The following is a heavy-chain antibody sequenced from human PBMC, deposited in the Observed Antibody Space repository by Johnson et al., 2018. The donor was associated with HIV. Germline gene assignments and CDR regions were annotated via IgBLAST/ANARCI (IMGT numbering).Heavy chain of an antibody. J-gene: IGHJ3*02. CDR3: AKDAGWSIVGATDGRDAFDI. CDR1: GFTFSSYA. V-gene: IGHV3-30*04. D-gene: IGHD1-26*01. CDR2: IPYDGSNK. Sequence: QVQLVESGGGVVQPGRSLRLSCAASGFTFSSYAMHWVRQAPGKGLEWVAVIPYDGSNKYYADSVKGRFTISRDNSKNTVYLQMNNLRAEDTAVYYCAKDAGWSIVGATDGRDAFDIWGQGAMVTVSS.